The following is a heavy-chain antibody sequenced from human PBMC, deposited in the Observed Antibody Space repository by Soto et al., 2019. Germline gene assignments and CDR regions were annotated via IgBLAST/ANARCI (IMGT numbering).Heavy chain of an antibody. D-gene: IGHD2-2*01. Sequence: GGSLRLSCAASGFTFSTYAMIWVRQAPGKGLEWVSLTYSGGTTDYADSVKGRFTISRDNSKNTLYLQMNSLRAEDTAVYYCARDLQLERKSFDCWGQGTLVTVSS. J-gene: IGHJ4*02. V-gene: IGHV3-66*01. CDR1: GFTFSTYA. CDR2: TYSGGTT. CDR3: ARDLQLERKSFDC.